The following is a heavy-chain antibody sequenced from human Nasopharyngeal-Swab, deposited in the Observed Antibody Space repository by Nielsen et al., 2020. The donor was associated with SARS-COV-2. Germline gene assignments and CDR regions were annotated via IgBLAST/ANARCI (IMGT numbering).Heavy chain of an antibody. J-gene: IGHJ4*02. D-gene: IGHD3-10*01. Sequence: VRQAPGKGLGWVSFISSSGSHKYYADSMKGRFTISRDNAKSSLYLQLSSLRAEDTAVYYCARVEEYYYGSGSLSDNWGQGTLVTVSS. CDR3: ARVEEYYYGSGSLSDN. V-gene: IGHV3-21*01. CDR2: ISSSGSHK.